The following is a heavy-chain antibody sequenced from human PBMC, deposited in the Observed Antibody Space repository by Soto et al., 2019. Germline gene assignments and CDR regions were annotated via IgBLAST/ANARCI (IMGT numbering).Heavy chain of an antibody. CDR3: ARDRPSIAAAGRLKGSDY. CDR1: GYTFTSYG. V-gene: IGHV1-18*01. J-gene: IGHJ4*02. D-gene: IGHD6-13*01. CDR2: ISAYNGNT. Sequence: ASVKVSCKASGYTFTSYGISWVRQAPGQGLEWMGWISAYNGNTNYAQKLQGRVTMTTDTSTSTAYMELRSLRSDDTAVYYCARDRPSIAAAGRLKGSDYWGQGTLVTVSS.